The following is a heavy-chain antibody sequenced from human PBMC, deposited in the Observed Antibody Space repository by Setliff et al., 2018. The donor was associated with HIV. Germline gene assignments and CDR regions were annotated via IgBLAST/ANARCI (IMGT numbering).Heavy chain of an antibody. Sequence: HPGGSLRLSCAASGFTFTNYGMSWVRQPPGKGLEWVSFIYSDGRTHYADSVKGLFTLSRDNSKNVMHLQMNGLRPEDTAVYYCAKGVKWLDPWGQGTLVTVSS. V-gene: IGHV3-53*01. D-gene: IGHD3-16*01. J-gene: IGHJ5*02. CDR3: AKGVKWLDP. CDR2: IYSDGRT. CDR1: GFTFTNYG.